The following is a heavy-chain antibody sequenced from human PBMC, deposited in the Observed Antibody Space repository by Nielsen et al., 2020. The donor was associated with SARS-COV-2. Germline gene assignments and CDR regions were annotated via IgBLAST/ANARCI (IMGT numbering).Heavy chain of an antibody. CDR3: ARWGTLDQSGYNV. J-gene: IGHJ6*02. CDR2: IKLNGSEK. V-gene: IGHV3-7*01. Sequence: GGSLRLSCVVSGFNFRGYWMTWVRQAPGKGLEWVGNIKLNGSEKYYVDSVKGRFTISRDNAKNSLFLQMNSLRAEDTAVYYCARWGTLDQSGYNVWGQGTTVTVSS. D-gene: IGHD3/OR15-3a*01. CDR1: GFNFRGYW.